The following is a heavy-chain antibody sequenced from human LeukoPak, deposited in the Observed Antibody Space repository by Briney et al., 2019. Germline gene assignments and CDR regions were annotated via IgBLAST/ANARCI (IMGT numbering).Heavy chain of an antibody. Sequence: PSETLSLTCTVSGGSISSSSYYWGWIRQPPGKGLEWIGEINHSGSTNYNPSLKSRVTISVDTSKNQFSLKLSSVTAADTAVYYCARWGYSYGSDYWGQGTLVTVSS. CDR1: GGSISSSSYY. J-gene: IGHJ4*02. D-gene: IGHD5-18*01. CDR3: ARWGYSYGSDY. V-gene: IGHV4-39*07. CDR2: INHSGST.